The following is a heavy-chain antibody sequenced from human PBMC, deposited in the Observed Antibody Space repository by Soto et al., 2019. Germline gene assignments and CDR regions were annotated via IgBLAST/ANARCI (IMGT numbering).Heavy chain of an antibody. V-gene: IGHV3-72*01. D-gene: IGHD3-10*01. J-gene: IGHJ4*02. CDR3: AGTPTRGSGSYYFHY. CDR2: SRNKANSYTT. CDR1: GFTFSDHY. Sequence: EVQLVESGGGLVQPGGSLRLSCAASGFTFSDHYMDWVRQAPGKGLEWVGRSRNKANSYTTEYAASVKGRFTVSRDDSKNSLYLQMNSLKIEDTAVYYCAGTPTRGSGSYYFHYWGQGTLVTVSS.